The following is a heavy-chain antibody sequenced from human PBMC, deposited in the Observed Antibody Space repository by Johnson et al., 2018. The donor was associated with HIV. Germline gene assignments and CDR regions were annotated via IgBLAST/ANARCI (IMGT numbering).Heavy chain of an antibody. J-gene: IGHJ3*02. V-gene: IGHV3-11*04. Sequence: QVQLVESGGGVVRPGGYLRLSCAASGFTFADYYMNWMRQAPGKGLEWVSHISSSGSTIYYADSVKGRFTISRDNAKKSLYLQMNSLRAEDTAVYYCARGRYSSSWYVGGLDAFDIWGQGTMVTVSS. CDR1: GFTFADYY. D-gene: IGHD6-13*01. CDR3: ARGRYSSSWYVGGLDAFDI. CDR2: ISSSGSTI.